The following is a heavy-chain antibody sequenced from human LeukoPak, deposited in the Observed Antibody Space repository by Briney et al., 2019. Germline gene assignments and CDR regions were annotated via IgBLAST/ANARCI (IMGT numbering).Heavy chain of an antibody. V-gene: IGHV4-39*01. J-gene: IGHJ5*02. CDR1: GGSISSSNYY. CDR2: IYYSGNT. Sequence: PSETLSLTCAVFGGSISSSNYYWGWIRQPPGQGLEWIGSIYYSGNTYYNPSLKSRVTISVDTSKNQFSLKLSSVTATDTAVYYCARRRAGRDWFDPWGQGTLVTVSS. CDR3: ARRRAGRDWFDP. D-gene: IGHD6-19*01.